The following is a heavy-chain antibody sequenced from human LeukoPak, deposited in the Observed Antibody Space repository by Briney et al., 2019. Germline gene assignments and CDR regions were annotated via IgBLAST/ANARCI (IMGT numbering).Heavy chain of an antibody. D-gene: IGHD1-26*01. J-gene: IGHJ4*02. CDR3: ARVAGHSGSYGGFDY. V-gene: IGHV1-2*02. CDR1: GYTFTGYY. CDR2: INPNSGGT. Sequence: GASVKVSCKASGYTFTGYYMHWVRQAPGQGLEWMGWINPNSGGTNYAQKFQGRVTMTRDTSTSTVYMELSSLRSEDTAVYYCARVAGHSGSYGGFDYWGQGTLVTVSS.